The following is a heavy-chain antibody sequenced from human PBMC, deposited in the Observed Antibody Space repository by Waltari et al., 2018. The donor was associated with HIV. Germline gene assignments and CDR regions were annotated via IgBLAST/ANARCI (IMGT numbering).Heavy chain of an antibody. V-gene: IGHV3-23*01. CDR2: ISGNGRDT. Sequence: EVQLLESGGDLVQPGGCLRLSCAASGFIFCNNAMSWVRQAPGKGLEWVSSISGNGRDTNYAASVKGRFTISRDNSKNILYLQMNSLQAEDTAVYFCAGGFSHVLDYWGQGTLVTVSS. CDR1: GFIFCNNA. CDR3: AGGFSHVLDY. D-gene: IGHD5-18*01. J-gene: IGHJ4*02.